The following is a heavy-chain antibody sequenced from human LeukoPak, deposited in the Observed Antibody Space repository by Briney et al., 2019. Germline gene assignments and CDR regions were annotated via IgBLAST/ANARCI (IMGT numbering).Heavy chain of an antibody. V-gene: IGHV4-4*07. Sequence: PSDTLSLTCTVSCGHISSYYWRWIRQPAGKGLEWIGRIYGSGGANYNPPLKSPVTMSVDTSKNQFSLKVRFVTAGDTAVYLFGRDHGVTVAYNWFDPWGQGTLVAVCS. J-gene: IGHJ5*02. CDR1: CGHISSYY. CDR3: GRDHGVTVAYNWFDP. CDR2: IYGSGGA. D-gene: IGHD4-11*01.